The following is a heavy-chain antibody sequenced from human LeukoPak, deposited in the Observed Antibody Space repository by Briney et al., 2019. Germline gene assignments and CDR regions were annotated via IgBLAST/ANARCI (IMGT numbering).Heavy chain of an antibody. CDR2: INPNSGGT. CDR3: AKVIRYFDWFDAFDI. D-gene: IGHD3-9*01. V-gene: IGHV1-2*02. J-gene: IGHJ3*02. Sequence: GASVKVSCKASGYTFTGYYMHWVRQAPGQGLEWMGWINPNSGGTNYAQKFQGRVTMTRDTSISTAYMELSRLRAEDTALYYCAKVIRYFDWFDAFDIWGQGTMVTVSS. CDR1: GYTFTGYY.